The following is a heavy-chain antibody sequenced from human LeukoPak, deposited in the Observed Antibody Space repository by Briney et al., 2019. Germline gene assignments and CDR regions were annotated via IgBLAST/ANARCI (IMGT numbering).Heavy chain of an antibody. CDR3: ARPAARGRYFDY. CDR2: IYYSGST. Sequence: PSETLSLTCTVSGGSISSSSYYWGWIRQPPGKGLEWIGSIYYSGSTYYSPSLKSRVTISVDTSKNQFSLKLSSVTAADTAVYYCARPAARGRYFDYWGQGTLVTVSS. CDR1: GGSISSSSYY. D-gene: IGHD6-6*01. J-gene: IGHJ4*02. V-gene: IGHV4-39*07.